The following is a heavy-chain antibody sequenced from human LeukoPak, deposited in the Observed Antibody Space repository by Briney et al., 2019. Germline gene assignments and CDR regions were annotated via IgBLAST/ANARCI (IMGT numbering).Heavy chain of an antibody. Sequence: GESLRISCQGSGYTFPDYWIAWVRQMPGKGLEWMGIIFPGDSDTRSSPSFQGQVTISADKSISTAYLQWSSLKASDTAMYYCARRHSSDWYFDYWGQGTLVTVSS. D-gene: IGHD6-19*01. CDR3: ARRHSSDWYFDY. CDR2: IFPGDSDT. CDR1: GYTFPDYW. V-gene: IGHV5-51*01. J-gene: IGHJ4*02.